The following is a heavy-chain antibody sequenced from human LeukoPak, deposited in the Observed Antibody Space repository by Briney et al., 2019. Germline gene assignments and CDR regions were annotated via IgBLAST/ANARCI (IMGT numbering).Heavy chain of an antibody. D-gene: IGHD6-19*01. CDR3: ARFGWSRGS. V-gene: IGHV3-48*03. Sequence: PGGSLRLSCAASGFTFSSSEMNWVRQAPGKGLEWVSYISSGGSTIYYADSVKGRFTISRDNAKNSLYLQMSSLRAQDTAVYYCARFGWSRGSWGQGTLVTVSS. CDR1: GFTFSSSE. J-gene: IGHJ5*02. CDR2: ISSGGSTI.